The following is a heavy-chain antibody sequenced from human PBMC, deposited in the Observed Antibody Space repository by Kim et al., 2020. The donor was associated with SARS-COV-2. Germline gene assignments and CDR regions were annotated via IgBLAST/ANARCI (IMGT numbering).Heavy chain of an antibody. CDR2: ISYDGSNK. CDR3: ATDRGSTNLRSDASDI. J-gene: IGHJ3*02. V-gene: IGHV3-33*05. Sequence: GGSLRLSCAASGFTFSIYGMHWVRQAPGKGLEWVAAISYDGSNKYYGDSVKGRFTISRDNSKNTVYLQMNSLRAEDTAVYSCATDRGSTNLRSDASDIWGQGTMVTVSS. D-gene: IGHD1-1*01. CDR1: GFTFSIYG.